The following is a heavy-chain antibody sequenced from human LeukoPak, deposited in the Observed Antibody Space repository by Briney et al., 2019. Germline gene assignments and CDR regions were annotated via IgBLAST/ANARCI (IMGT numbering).Heavy chain of an antibody. CDR1: GYTFTSYY. V-gene: IGHV1-46*01. D-gene: IGHD4-23*01. CDR2: INPSGGST. CDR3: AARGYGGNSRNYFDY. J-gene: IGHJ4*02. Sequence: ASVKVSCKASGYTFTSYYMHWVRQAPGQGLEWMGIINPSGGSTSYAQKFQGRVTMTRDTSTSTVYMELSSLRSEDTAVYYCAARGYGGNSRNYFDYWGQGTLVTVSS.